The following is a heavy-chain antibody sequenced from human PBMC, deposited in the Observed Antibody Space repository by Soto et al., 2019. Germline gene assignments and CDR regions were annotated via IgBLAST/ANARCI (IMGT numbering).Heavy chain of an antibody. CDR2: IKSKTDGGTT. V-gene: IGHV3-15*01. CDR3: TTIVTSITIFGVVSPVYYGMDV. CDR1: GFTFSNAW. J-gene: IGHJ6*02. D-gene: IGHD3-3*01. Sequence: WGSLRLSCAASGFTFSNAWMSWGRQAPGKGLEWVGRIKSKTDGGTTDYAAPVKGRFTISRDDSKNTLYLQMNSLKTEDTAVYYCTTIVTSITIFGVVSPVYYGMDVWGQGTTVTVSS.